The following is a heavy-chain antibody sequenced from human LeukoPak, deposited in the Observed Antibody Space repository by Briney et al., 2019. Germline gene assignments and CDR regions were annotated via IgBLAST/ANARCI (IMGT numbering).Heavy chain of an antibody. J-gene: IGHJ4*02. CDR3: ARWFCSGGSCYHDY. Sequence: GGSLRLSCLASTFTFSGYSMNWLRQAPGQGLMWVSSLSDSISYRYYAVSVKGRFTISRDNAKNSLYQQMNSLRADDTAVYYCARWFCSGGSCYHDYWGQGTPVTVSS. V-gene: IGHV3-21*01. CDR1: TFTFSGYS. CDR2: LSDSISYR. D-gene: IGHD2-15*01.